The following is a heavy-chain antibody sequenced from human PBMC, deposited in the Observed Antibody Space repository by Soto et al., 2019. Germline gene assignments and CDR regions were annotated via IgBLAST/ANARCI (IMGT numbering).Heavy chain of an antibody. CDR1: EAYIINHY. J-gene: IGHJ4*02. Sequence: SEPMSLSSDVSEAYIINHYGSRIRKAPGKGLEWIGNVYHTGSTDYNSSLRSRVTISVDTSKNQFSLNMNSVTAADTAVYYCARRLFGSRWTLDSLVQGALVTVSS. D-gene: IGHD2-21*01. V-gene: IGHV4-59*11. CDR3: ARRLFGSRWTLDS. CDR2: VYHTGST.